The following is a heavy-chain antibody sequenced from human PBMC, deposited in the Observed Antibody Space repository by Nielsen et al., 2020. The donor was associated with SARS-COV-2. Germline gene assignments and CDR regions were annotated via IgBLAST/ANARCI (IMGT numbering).Heavy chain of an antibody. J-gene: IGHJ6*02. CDR3: ATGPTPAYYYYGMDV. Sequence: GESLKISCAASGFTFSSYGMHWVRQAPGKGLEWVAVISYDGSNKYYADSVKGRFTISRDNSKNTLYLQMNSLRAEDTALYYCATGPTPAYYYYGMDVWGQGTTVTVSS. V-gene: IGHV3-30*03. D-gene: IGHD1-14*01. CDR2: ISYDGSNK. CDR1: GFTFSSYG.